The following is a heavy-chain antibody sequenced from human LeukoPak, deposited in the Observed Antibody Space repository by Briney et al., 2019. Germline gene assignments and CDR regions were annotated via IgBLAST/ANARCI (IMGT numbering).Heavy chain of an antibody. V-gene: IGHV1-2*02. CDR3: ARDRDCSSTSCYAAAYYYYGMDV. CDR1: GYTFTGYY. J-gene: IGHJ6*02. D-gene: IGHD2-2*01. Sequence: ASVKVSCKASGYTFTGYYLHWVRQASGQGLEWMGWINPNSGGTNYAQKFQGRVTMTRDTSISTAYMELSRLRSDDTAVYYCARDRDCSSTSCYAAAYYYYGMDVWGQGTTVTVSS. CDR2: INPNSGGT.